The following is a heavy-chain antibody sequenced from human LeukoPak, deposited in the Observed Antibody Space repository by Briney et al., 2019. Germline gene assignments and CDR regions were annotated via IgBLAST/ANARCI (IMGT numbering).Heavy chain of an antibody. CDR1: GFTFSSYS. CDR3: ARVFRAWILTGYRPYYFDY. Sequence: GGSLRLSCAASGFTFSSYSMNWVRQAPGKGLEWVSSINSSSSYIYYADSVKGRFTISRDNAKNPLYLQMNSLRAEDTAVYYCARVFRAWILTGYRPYYFDYWGQGTLVTVSS. D-gene: IGHD3-9*01. J-gene: IGHJ4*02. CDR2: INSSSSYI. V-gene: IGHV3-21*01.